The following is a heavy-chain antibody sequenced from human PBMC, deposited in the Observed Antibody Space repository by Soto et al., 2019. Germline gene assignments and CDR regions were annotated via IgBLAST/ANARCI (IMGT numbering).Heavy chain of an antibody. V-gene: IGHV3-30-3*01. D-gene: IGHD1-26*01. CDR3: AREKGELPTGYYYYYGMDV. CDR1: GFTFSSYA. CDR2: ISYDGSNK. Sequence: QVQLVESGGGVVQPGRSLRLSCAASGFTFSSYAMHWVRQAPGKGLEWVAVISYDGSNKYYADSVKGRFTISRDNSKNSLYLQMNSLRAGDTAVYYCAREKGELPTGYYYYYGMDVWGQGTTVTVSS. J-gene: IGHJ6*02.